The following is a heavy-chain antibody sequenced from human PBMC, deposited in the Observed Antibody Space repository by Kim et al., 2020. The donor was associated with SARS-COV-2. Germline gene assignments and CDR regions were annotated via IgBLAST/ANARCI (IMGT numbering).Heavy chain of an antibody. CDR1: GASLSSYY. J-gene: IGHJ5*02. D-gene: IGHD6-13*01. CDR3: ARDRGSSWFDP. Sequence: SETLSLTCTVSGASLSSYYCTWIRQPPGKGLEWIGYIYSGGTTNYNPSLKSRVTMSVDTSKNQLSLNLSSVTAADTAVYYCARDRGSSWFDPWGQGTLVTVSS. CDR2: IYSGGTT. V-gene: IGHV4-59*01.